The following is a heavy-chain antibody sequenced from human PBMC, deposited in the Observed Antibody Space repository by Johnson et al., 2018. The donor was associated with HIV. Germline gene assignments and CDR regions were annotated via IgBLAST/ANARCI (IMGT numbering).Heavy chain of an antibody. Sequence: QVQLVESGGGVVQPGRSLRLACAASAFTFSNYAMHWVRQAPGKGLEWVAVISYDGSNKYYADSVKGRFTISRDNSKNTLYLQMNSLRAEDTAVYYCARSMTTVTVAFDIWGQGTMVTVSS. CDR1: AFTFSNYA. J-gene: IGHJ3*02. V-gene: IGHV3-30-3*01. CDR2: ISYDGSNK. CDR3: ARSMTTVTVAFDI. D-gene: IGHD4-17*01.